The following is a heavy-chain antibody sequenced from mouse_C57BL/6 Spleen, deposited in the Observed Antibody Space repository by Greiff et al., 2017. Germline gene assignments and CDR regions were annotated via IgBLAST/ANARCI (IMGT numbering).Heavy chain of an antibody. Sequence: QVQLQQPGAELVKPGASVKLSCKASGYTFTSYWMHWVKQRPGQGLEWIGEIDPSDSYSNYNQKFKGKSTLTVDKSSSTAYMQLSSLTSEDSAVSDCARGAYGSSYGCFDVWGTGTTVTVSS. CDR2: IDPSDSYS. J-gene: IGHJ1*03. CDR3: ARGAYGSSYGCFDV. CDR1: GYTFTSYW. V-gene: IGHV1-69*01. D-gene: IGHD1-1*01.